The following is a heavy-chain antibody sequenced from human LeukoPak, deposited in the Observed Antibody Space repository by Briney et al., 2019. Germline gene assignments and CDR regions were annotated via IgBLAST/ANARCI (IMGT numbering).Heavy chain of an antibody. CDR3: AKDYAFYVSGSYYNDY. CDR2: ISYDGSNK. Sequence: GGSLRLSCAASGFTFSSYGMHWVRQAPGKGLEWVAVISYDGSNKYYADSVKGRFTISRDNSKNTLYLQMNSLRAEDTAVYYCAKDYAFYVSGSYYNDYWAQGTLVTVS. CDR1: GFTFSSYG. D-gene: IGHD3-10*01. J-gene: IGHJ4*02. V-gene: IGHV3-30*18.